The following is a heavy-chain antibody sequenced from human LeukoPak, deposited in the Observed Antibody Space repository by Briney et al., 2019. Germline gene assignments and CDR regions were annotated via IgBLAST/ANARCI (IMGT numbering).Heavy chain of an antibody. J-gene: IGHJ4*02. V-gene: IGHV4-59*01. CDR1: GDSISSSY. CDR3: ARSSGAFDY. Sequence: SETLSLTCTVSGDSISSSYWSWIRQPPGKGLEWIGYIYFTGITNYNPSLRSRVTMSLDTSKNQFSLKLNSVTAAETAVYYCARSSGAFDYWGQGALVTVSS. CDR2: IYFTGIT.